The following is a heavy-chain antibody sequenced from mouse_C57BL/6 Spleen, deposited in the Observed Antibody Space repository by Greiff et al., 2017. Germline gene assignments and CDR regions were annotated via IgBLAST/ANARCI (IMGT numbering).Heavy chain of an antibody. CDR2: IYPGSGST. CDR1: GYTFTSYW. V-gene: IGHV1-55*01. J-gene: IGHJ3*01. CDR3: ARRCTTVPSFAY. Sequence: QVQLQQPGAELVKPGASVKMSCKASGYTFTSYWITWVKQRPGQGLEWIGDIYPGSGSTNYNEKFKSKATLTVDTSSSTAYMQLSSLTSEDSAVYDCARRCTTVPSFAYWGQGTLVTVSA. D-gene: IGHD1-1*01.